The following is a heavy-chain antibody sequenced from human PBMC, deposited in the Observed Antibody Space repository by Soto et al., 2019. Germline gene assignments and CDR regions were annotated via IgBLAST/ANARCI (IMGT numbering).Heavy chain of an antibody. CDR1: GGTFSSYA. Sequence: QVQLVQSGAEVKKPGSSVKVSCKASGGTFSSYAISWVRQAPGQGLEWMGGIIPIFGTANYAQKFQGRVTITADESTSTAYMELSSLRSEDTAVYYCARGPIDYLNKYYYYGMDVWGQGTTVTVSS. D-gene: IGHD4-17*01. CDR2: IIPIFGTA. J-gene: IGHJ6*02. CDR3: ARGPIDYLNKYYYYGMDV. V-gene: IGHV1-69*01.